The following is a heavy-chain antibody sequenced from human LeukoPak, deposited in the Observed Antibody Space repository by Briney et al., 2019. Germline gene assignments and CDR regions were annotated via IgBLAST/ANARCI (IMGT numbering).Heavy chain of an antibody. CDR2: IRQDGGDK. CDR3: ARYFDNTAYSWRRFDY. CDR1: GFTFSSYA. J-gene: IGHJ4*02. V-gene: IGHV3-7*01. D-gene: IGHD2-21*02. Sequence: GGSLRLSCAASGFTFSSYAMSWVRQAPGKGPEWLATIRQDGGDKWYLESVKGRFTISRDNAKNSLYLQMNGLRVEDTAVYYCARYFDNTAYSWRRFDYWGQGALVTVSS.